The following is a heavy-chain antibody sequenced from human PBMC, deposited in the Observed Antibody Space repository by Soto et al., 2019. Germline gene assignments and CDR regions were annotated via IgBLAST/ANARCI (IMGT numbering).Heavy chain of an antibody. D-gene: IGHD5-12*01. V-gene: IGHV3-23*01. CDR3: AKSLGPNFVATRGEQAFDY. CDR2: ISVSGGST. Sequence: EVQLLESGGGLVQPGGSLRLSCAASGFTFSSYAMSWVRQAPGKGLEWVSAISVSGGSTYYADSVKGRFTISRDNSKNTLYLQMNSLGAEDTAVYYCAKSLGPNFVATRGEQAFDYLGQGNLVTVSS. CDR1: GFTFSSYA. J-gene: IGHJ4*02.